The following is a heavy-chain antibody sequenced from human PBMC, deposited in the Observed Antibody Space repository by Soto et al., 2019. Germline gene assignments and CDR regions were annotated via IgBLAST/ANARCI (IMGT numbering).Heavy chain of an antibody. J-gene: IGHJ6*03. CDR3: ASRSTIAAPNYYYYYMDV. CDR1: GCSFSTHW. Sequence: GESLKISCKASGCSFSTHWIGWVRQMPGKGLEWMGIIYPGDSDTTYSPSFQGQVTISADKSISTAYLQWSSLKASDTAMYYCASRSTIAAPNYYYYYMDVWGKGTTVTVSS. V-gene: IGHV5-51*01. D-gene: IGHD6-6*01. CDR2: IYPGDSDT.